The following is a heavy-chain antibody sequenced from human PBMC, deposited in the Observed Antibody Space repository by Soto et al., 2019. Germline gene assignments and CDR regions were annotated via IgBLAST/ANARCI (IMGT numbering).Heavy chain of an antibody. D-gene: IGHD3-10*01. J-gene: IGHJ4*01. CDR1: GFTLRSYW. Sequence: GGSLRLSCAASGFTLRSYWMSWVRQAPGKGLEWLATIKTDASEKKYVDSVKGRFTVSRYNAKNSLYLQMDSLRAEDTAVYYCARASGDGSGSSVNHYLDCWGRGTLVTVSS. V-gene: IGHV3-7*01. CDR2: IKTDASEK. CDR3: ARASGDGSGSSVNHYLDC.